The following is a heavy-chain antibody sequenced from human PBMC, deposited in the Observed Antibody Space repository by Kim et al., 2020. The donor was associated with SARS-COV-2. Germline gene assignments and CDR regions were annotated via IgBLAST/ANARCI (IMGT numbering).Heavy chain of an antibody. D-gene: IGHD7-27*01. J-gene: IGHJ3*02. V-gene: IGHV1-46*01. Sequence: EQKVQGRGTMTRDTSTSTVYMELSSLRSEDTAVYYCARDVNWGPGGAFDIWGQGTMVTVSS. CDR3: ARDVNWGPGGAFDI.